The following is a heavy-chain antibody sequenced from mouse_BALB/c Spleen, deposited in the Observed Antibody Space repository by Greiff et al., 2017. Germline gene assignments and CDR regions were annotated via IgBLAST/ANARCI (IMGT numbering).Heavy chain of an antibody. J-gene: IGHJ2*01. CDR3: TKILYDGYSYYFDY. V-gene: IGHV1-15*01. D-gene: IGHD2-3*01. CDR2: IDPETGGT. CDR1: GYTFTDYE. Sequence: QVQLQQSGAELVRPGASVTLSCKASGYTFTDYEMHWVKQTPVHGLEWIGAIDPETGGTAYNQKFKGKATLTADKSSSTAYMELRSLTSEDSAVYYCTKILYDGYSYYFDYWGQGTTLTVSS.